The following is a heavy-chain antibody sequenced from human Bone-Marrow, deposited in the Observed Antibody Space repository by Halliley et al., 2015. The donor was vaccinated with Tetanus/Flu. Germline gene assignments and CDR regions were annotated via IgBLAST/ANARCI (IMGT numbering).Heavy chain of an antibody. CDR3: AREVDPGRNYAGDYFDS. J-gene: IGHJ4*02. V-gene: IGHV3-48*03. CDR2: IGTRGGSG. D-gene: IGHD4-4*01. Sequence: IGTRGGSGDYADSVKGRFPISRDNAENSLYLQMNSLRAEDTGVYYCAREVDPGRNYAGDYFDSWGQGTLVTVSS.